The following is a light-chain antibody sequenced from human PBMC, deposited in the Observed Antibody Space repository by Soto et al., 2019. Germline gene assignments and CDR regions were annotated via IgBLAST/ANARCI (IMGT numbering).Light chain of an antibody. J-gene: IGLJ2*01. Sequence: QSVLTQPPSVSEAPRQRVTISCPGSSSNIGNNAVNWYQQLPGKAPKLLLYYDDQRPSGVSARFSGSKSGTSASLAISGLQSEDEADYHCAAWDDSLKSVVFGGGTKLTVL. V-gene: IGLV1-36*01. CDR1: SSNIGNNA. CDR3: AAWDDSLKSVV. CDR2: YDD.